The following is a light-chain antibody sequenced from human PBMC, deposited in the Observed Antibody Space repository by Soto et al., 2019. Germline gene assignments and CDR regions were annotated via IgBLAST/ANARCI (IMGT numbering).Light chain of an antibody. V-gene: IGKV3-15*01. Sequence: EVVMTQSPATLTVSPGDGATLSCSASQCIADTLAWYQHKTGQSPRLLIYDTSTRATGVPARFSGSRSGTEFTLTTNCLQSEDFAVYYCQRYNNWPLTFGGGTKVDIK. CDR3: QRYNNWPLT. CDR1: QCIADT. CDR2: DTS. J-gene: IGKJ4*01.